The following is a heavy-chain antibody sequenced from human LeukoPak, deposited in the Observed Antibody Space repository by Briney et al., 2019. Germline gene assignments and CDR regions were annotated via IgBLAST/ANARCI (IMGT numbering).Heavy chain of an antibody. J-gene: IGHJ6*02. CDR2: ISWNSGSI. CDR3: AKAMGYYYYGMDV. CDR1: GFTFDDYA. Sequence: GRSLRLSCAASGFTFDDYAMHWVRQAPGKGLEWVSGISWNSGSIGYADSVKGRFTISRDNAKNSLYLQMNSLRAEDTALYYCAKAMGYYYYGMDVWGQGTTVTVSS. V-gene: IGHV3-9*01.